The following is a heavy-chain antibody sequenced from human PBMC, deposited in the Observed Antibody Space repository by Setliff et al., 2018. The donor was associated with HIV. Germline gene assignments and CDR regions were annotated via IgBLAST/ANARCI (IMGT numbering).Heavy chain of an antibody. J-gene: IGHJ4*02. CDR1: DSGTYY. D-gene: IGHD4-17*01. Sequence: SDTLSLTCTVSDSGTYYWSWIRQPAGKGLEWIGRVSSRGDTNYNPSLTSRGTMSVDTSKNQFSLKLTSVTASDTAVYYCARAAAGNTGPFDLWGQGSPFTVSS. CDR2: VSSRGDT. CDR3: ARAAAGNTGPFDL. V-gene: IGHV4-4*07.